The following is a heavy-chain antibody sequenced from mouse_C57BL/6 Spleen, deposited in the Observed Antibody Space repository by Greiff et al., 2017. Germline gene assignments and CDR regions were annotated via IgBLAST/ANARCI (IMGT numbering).Heavy chain of an antibody. Sequence: QVQLQQPGAELVKPGASVKLSCKASGYTFTSYWMHWVKQRPGQGLEWIGMIHPNSGSTNYNEKFKSKATLTVDKSSSTAYMQLSSLTSEDSAVYYCARLADYDVEAWFAYWGQGTLVTVSA. CDR2: IHPNSGST. CDR1: GYTFTSYW. J-gene: IGHJ3*01. V-gene: IGHV1-64*01. D-gene: IGHD2-4*01. CDR3: ARLADYDVEAWFAY.